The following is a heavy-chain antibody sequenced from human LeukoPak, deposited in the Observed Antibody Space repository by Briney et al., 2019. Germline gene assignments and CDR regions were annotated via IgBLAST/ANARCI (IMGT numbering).Heavy chain of an antibody. J-gene: IGHJ6*04. V-gene: IGHV3-30*12. D-gene: IGHD2-8*01. CDR3: ARNLCRKGVGSYYFDMDV. Sequence: GGSLRLSCAASRFTFSSYGMHRVRQAPGKGLEWVAYIQYDGSNEQYADTVKGQFSISRDSSKNILYLHMNSLRDEATPVYYFARNLCRKGVGSYYFDMDVWGKGTTVTISS. CDR1: RFTFSSYG. CDR2: IQYDGSNE.